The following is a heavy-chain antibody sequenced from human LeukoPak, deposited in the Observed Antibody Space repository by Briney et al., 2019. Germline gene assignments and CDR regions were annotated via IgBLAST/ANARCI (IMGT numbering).Heavy chain of an antibody. J-gene: IGHJ6*02. CDR1: GFTFSSYW. Sequence: RGSLRLSCAASGFTFSSYWMNWVRQAPGKGLEWVANIKEDGSKKYYVDSAKGRFTISRDNAKTSLYLQMNSLRVEDTAVYYCARGMDVWGQGTTVTVSS. V-gene: IGHV3-7*04. CDR2: IKEDGSKK. CDR3: ARGMDV.